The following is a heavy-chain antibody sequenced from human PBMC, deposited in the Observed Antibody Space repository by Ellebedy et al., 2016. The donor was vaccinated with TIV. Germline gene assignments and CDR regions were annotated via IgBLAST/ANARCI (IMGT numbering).Heavy chain of an antibody. J-gene: IGHJ3*02. V-gene: IGHV1-58*01. CDR3: AAEYSSSSQGGDAFDI. D-gene: IGHD6-6*01. CDR1: GFTFTSSA. Sequence: ASVKVSCKASGFTFTSSAVQWVRQARGQRLEWIGWIVVGSGNTNYAQKFQERVTITRDMSTSTAYMELSSLRSEDTAVYYCAAEYSSSSQGGDAFDIWGQGTMVTVSS. CDR2: IVVGSGNT.